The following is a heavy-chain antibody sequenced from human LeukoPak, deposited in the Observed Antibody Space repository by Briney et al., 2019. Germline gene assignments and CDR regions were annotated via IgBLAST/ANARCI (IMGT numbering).Heavy chain of an antibody. V-gene: IGHV3-9*01. CDR2: ISWNSGSI. CDR1: GFTFDDYA. J-gene: IGHJ4*02. CDR3: AKDRGYGDYPIYFDY. Sequence: GGSLRLSCAASGFTFDDYAMHWVRQAPGKGLEWVSGISWNSGSIGYADSVKGRFTISRDNAKNSLYLQMNSLRAEDTALYYCAKDRGYGDYPIYFDYWGQGTLVTVSS. D-gene: IGHD4-17*01.